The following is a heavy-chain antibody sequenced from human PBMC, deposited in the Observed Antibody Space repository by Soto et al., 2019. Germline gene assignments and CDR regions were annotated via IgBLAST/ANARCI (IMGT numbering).Heavy chain of an antibody. D-gene: IGHD6-6*01. J-gene: IGHJ6*02. CDR3: AKESMSVAVSASRVYGMDV. CDR2: TRSNGEYT. Sequence: SCAGSAFTFSNYAITWVRQSPGKGLEWVSTTRSNGEYTYYADSVKGRFTVSRDNSQNALFLEMSSLRAEDTAVYYCAKESMSVAVSASRVYGMDVWGQGTTVTVSS. CDR1: AFTFSNYA. V-gene: IGHV3-23*01.